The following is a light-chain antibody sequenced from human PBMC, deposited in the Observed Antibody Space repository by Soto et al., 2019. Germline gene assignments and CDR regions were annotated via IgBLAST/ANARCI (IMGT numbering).Light chain of an antibody. V-gene: IGKV1-5*03. J-gene: IGKJ1*01. CDR1: QSISSW. Sequence: DIQMTQSPSTLSASVGDRVTITCRASQSISSWLAWYQQKPGEAPKLLIYEASSLDSGVPSRFSGSGSGTEFTLTISSLQPDDFAAYYCQQYSVYSWTFGQGTKVEIK. CDR2: EAS. CDR3: QQYSVYSWT.